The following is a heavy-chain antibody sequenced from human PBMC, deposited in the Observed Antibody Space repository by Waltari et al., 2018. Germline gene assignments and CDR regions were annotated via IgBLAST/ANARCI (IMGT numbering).Heavy chain of an antibody. CDR3: ASSGGSSWYPKYYYYGMDV. CDR1: GGSISSSSYY. CDR2: IYYSGST. V-gene: IGHV4-39*01. Sequence: QLQLQESGPGLVKPSETLSLTCTVSGGSISSSSYYLGWIRQPPGKGLEWIGSIYYSGSTYYNPSLKSRVTISVDTSKNQFALKLSSVTAADTAVYYCASSGGSSWYPKYYYYGMDVWGQGTTVTVSS. J-gene: IGHJ6*02. D-gene: IGHD6-13*01.